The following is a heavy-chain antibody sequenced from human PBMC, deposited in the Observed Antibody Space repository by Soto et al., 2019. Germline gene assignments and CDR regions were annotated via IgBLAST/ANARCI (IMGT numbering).Heavy chain of an antibody. CDR2: IWNDGSKK. V-gene: IGHV3-33*01. CDR3: VRGIPFQYSNNWLHWYFDL. CDR1: GFVYNTYA. Sequence: VQLVESGGGVVQPGMSLGLSCAASGFVYNTYAMHWVRLSPGKGLEWVALIWNDGSKKYYVDSVKGRFTISRDNSQNTLSLQMDSLRGEDTAVYFCVRGIPFQYSNNWLHWYFDLWGRGTQVTVSS. J-gene: IGHJ2*01. D-gene: IGHD1-1*01.